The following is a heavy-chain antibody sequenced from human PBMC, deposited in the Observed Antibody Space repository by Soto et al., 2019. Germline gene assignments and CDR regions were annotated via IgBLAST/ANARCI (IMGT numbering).Heavy chain of an antibody. V-gene: IGHV3-66*01. CDR3: AREPIKYSSKEADY. D-gene: IGHD6-13*01. J-gene: IGHJ4*02. CDR2: IYSGGST. Sequence: PGGSLRLSCAASGFTVSSNYMSWVRQAPGKGLEWVSVIYSGGSTYYADSVKGRFTISRDNSKNTLYLQMNSLRAEDTAVYYCAREPIKYSSKEADYWGQGTLVTVSS. CDR1: GFTVSSNY.